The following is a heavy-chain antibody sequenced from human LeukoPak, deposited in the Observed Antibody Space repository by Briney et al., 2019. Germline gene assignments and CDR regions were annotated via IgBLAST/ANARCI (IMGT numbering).Heavy chain of an antibody. CDR3: ASGFSSSPYFDY. D-gene: IGHD6-6*01. CDR1: GFTFSTYY. CDR2: ITGSSSYI. Sequence: GVSLRLSCAASGFTFSTYYMNWVRQAPGKGLEWVSFITGSSSYIYYTDSVRGRFTVSRDNAKTSLFLQMNSLRDEDTAVYYCASGFSSSPYFDYWGQGTLVTVSS. V-gene: IGHV3-21*01. J-gene: IGHJ4*02.